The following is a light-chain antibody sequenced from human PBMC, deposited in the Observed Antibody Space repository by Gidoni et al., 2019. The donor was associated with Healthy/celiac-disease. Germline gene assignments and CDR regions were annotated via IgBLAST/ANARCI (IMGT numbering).Light chain of an antibody. CDR2: DAT. Sequence: EIVLTQSPATLSLSPGERATLACRASHSVSSYLDWYQQKPVQAPRLLIYDATNRATDIPARFSGSGSGTDFTLTISSRGPEDLAVYYCQRRSNWTPLTFGGGTKVEIK. V-gene: IGKV3-11*01. CDR1: HSVSSY. CDR3: QRRSNWTPLT. J-gene: IGKJ4*01.